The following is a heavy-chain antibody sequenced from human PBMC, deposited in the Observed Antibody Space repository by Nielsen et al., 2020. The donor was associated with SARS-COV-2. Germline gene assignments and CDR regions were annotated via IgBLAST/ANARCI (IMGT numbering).Heavy chain of an antibody. Sequence: VRQAPGKGLEWVSAISGSGGSTYYADSVKGRFTISRDNSKNTLYLQTNSLRAEDTAVYYCAKDLRRITMVRGVMGGGMDVWGQGTTVTVSS. V-gene: IGHV3-23*01. CDR2: ISGSGGST. CDR3: AKDLRRITMVRGVMGGGMDV. D-gene: IGHD3-10*01. J-gene: IGHJ6*02.